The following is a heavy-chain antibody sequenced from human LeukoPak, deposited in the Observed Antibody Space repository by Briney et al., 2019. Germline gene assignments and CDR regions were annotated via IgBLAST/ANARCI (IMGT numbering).Heavy chain of an antibody. CDR2: VSYDGSNK. D-gene: IGHD3-10*01. V-gene: IGHV3-30*18. CDR1: GFTFSSYG. CDR3: AKAKGKYYGSGNPTSLFDY. Sequence: PGRSLRLSCAASGFTFSSYGMHWVRQAPGKGLEWVAVVSYDGSNKYYADSVKGRFTISRDNSKNTLYLQMNSLRAEDTAVYYCAKAKGKYYGSGNPTSLFDYWGQGTLVTVSS. J-gene: IGHJ4*02.